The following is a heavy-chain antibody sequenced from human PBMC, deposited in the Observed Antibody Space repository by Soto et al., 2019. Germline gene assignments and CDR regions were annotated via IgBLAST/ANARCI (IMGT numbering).Heavy chain of an antibody. CDR3: ARVAHQSLDY. V-gene: IGHV1-46*01. CDR2: INPSDGGT. Sequence: SVKVSCKTSGYTFTNYHIHWVRQVPGQGPEWLGIINPSDGGTGYAQKFQGRVTMTRDTSTSTVYMDMSSLRSEDTAVYYCARVAHQSLDYWGLGTLVTVSS. J-gene: IGHJ4*02. D-gene: IGHD5-12*01. CDR1: GYTFTNYH.